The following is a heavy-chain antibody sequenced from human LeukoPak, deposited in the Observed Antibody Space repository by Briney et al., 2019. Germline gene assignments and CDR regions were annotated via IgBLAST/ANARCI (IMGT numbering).Heavy chain of an antibody. D-gene: IGHD5-18*01. V-gene: IGHV3-33*01. J-gene: IGHJ4*02. CDR1: GFTFSSYG. CDR2: IWYDGSNK. CDR3: ARRGYSYADGYFDY. Sequence: GSLRLSCAASGFTFSSYGMHWVRQAPGKGLEWVAVIWYDGSNKYYADSVKGRFTISRDNSKNTLYLQINSLRAEDTAVYYCARRGYSYADGYFDYWGQGTLVTVSS.